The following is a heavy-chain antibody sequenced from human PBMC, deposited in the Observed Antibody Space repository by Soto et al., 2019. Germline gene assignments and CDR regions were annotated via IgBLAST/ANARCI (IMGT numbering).Heavy chain of an antibody. J-gene: IGHJ6*03. D-gene: IGHD3-10*01. CDR2: INHSGST. Sequence: SETLSLACAVYGGSFSGYYWSWIRQPPGKGLEWIGEINHSGSTNYNPSLKSRVTISVDTSKNQFSLKLSSVTAADTAVYYCERYYIFVGASYNYNYPYDMDVWGKGTTVTVSS. CDR1: GGSFSGYY. CDR3: ERYYIFVGASYNYNYPYDMDV. V-gene: IGHV4-34*01.